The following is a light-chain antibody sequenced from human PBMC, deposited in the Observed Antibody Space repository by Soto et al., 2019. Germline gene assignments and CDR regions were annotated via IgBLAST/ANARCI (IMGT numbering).Light chain of an antibody. CDR3: QHYNSYPFT. CDR2: DVS. Sequence: IQMTQSPSTLSASVGDRVTITCRASEDVNGWLAWYQQKPGTAPKRLIYDVSILESGVPSRLSGSGSGTEFTLTINSLQPDAFATFYCQHYNSYPFTFGPGTKVDIK. V-gene: IGKV1-5*01. J-gene: IGKJ3*01. CDR1: EDVNGW.